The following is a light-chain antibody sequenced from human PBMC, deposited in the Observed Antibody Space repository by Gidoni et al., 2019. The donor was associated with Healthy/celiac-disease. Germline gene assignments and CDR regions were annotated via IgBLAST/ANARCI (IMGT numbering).Light chain of an antibody. V-gene: IGKV1-39*01. CDR1: QSICSY. J-gene: IGKJ1*01. CDR3: QQSYSTPGT. Sequence: DIKMTKSPSSLSAAVGARVTITCRASQSICSYLNWYQQKPGNAPKLLIYAASSLKSGVPSRFSGSGSGTDFTLTISSLQPEDFATYYWQQSYSTPGTFGHGTKVEIK. CDR2: AAS.